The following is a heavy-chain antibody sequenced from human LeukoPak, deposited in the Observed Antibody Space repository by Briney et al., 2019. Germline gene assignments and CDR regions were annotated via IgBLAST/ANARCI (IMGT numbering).Heavy chain of an antibody. J-gene: IGHJ4*02. CDR2: ISTSSSYI. CDR1: GFTFNRYN. D-gene: IGHD3-22*01. CDR3: ALKDGYYDSSGYRDY. Sequence: GGSLRLSCAASGFTFNRYNMNWVRQAPGKGLEWVSSISTSSSYIYYADSVRGRFTISRDNAKNSLYLQMNSLRAEDTAVYYCALKDGYYDSSGYRDYWGQGTLVTVSS. V-gene: IGHV3-21*01.